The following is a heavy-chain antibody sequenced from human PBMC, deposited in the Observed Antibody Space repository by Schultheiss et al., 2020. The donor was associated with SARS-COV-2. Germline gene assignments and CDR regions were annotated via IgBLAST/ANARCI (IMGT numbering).Heavy chain of an antibody. Sequence: SETLSLTCTVSGGSISSYYWSWIRQPPGKGLEWIGSIYHSGSTYYNPSLKSRVTISVDTSKNQFSLKLSSVTAADTAVYYCARVSYPGGLDIWGQGTMVTVSS. CDR1: GGSISSYY. CDR3: ARVSYPGGLDI. D-gene: IGHD3-16*02. CDR2: IYHSGST. J-gene: IGHJ3*02. V-gene: IGHV4-38-2*02.